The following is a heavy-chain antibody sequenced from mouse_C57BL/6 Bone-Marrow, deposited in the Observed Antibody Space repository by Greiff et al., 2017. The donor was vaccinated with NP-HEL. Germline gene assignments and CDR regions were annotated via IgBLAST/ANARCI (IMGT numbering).Heavy chain of an antibody. Sequence: EVQLQESGPGLVKPSQSLSLTCSVTGYSITSGYYWNWIRRFPGNKLEWVGSISYDGSNNYSQSLKNRISITRDTSKNQFFLKLNSVTAEDTATDYCARAYGNYLDYWGQGTTLTVSS. D-gene: IGHD2-10*02. CDR1: GYSITSGYY. CDR3: ARAYGNYLDY. V-gene: IGHV3-6*01. CDR2: ISYDGSN. J-gene: IGHJ2*01.